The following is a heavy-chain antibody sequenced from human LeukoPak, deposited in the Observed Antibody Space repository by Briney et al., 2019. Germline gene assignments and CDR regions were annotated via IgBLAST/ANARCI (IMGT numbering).Heavy chain of an antibody. CDR2: IKQDGSEK. D-gene: IGHD3-9*01. Sequence: PGGSLRLSCAASGFTFSSYWMSWVRQAPGKGLEWVANIKQDGSEKYYVASVKGRFTISRDNAKNSLYLQMNSLRAEDTAVYYCARLGDILTGYFDYWGQGTLVTVSS. CDR1: GFTFSSYW. CDR3: ARLGDILTGYFDY. V-gene: IGHV3-7*01. J-gene: IGHJ4*02.